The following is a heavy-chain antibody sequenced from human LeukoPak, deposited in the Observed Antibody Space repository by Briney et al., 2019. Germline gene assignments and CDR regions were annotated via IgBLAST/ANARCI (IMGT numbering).Heavy chain of an antibody. V-gene: IGHV4-59*01. J-gene: IGHJ4*02. Sequence: SETLSLTCTVSGGSISSYYWSWVRQPPGKGLEWIGYIYYSGSTNYNPSLKSRVTISVDTSKNQFSLKLSSVTAADTAVYYCARVRMATASYFDYWGQGTLVTVSS. CDR1: GGSISSYY. CDR2: IYYSGST. CDR3: ARVRMATASYFDY. D-gene: IGHD5-24*01.